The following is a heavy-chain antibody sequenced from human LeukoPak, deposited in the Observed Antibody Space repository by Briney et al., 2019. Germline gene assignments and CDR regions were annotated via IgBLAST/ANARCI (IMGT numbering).Heavy chain of an antibody. D-gene: IGHD3-22*01. CDR2: ISSSSSTI. J-gene: IGHJ4*02. Sequence: GGSPRLSCVGSGFTFSSYHMNWVRQAPGKGLEWVSYISSSSSTIYYADSVEGRFTISRDNAKNSLYLQTNSLRAEDTAVYYCARAQYYSDSTGYYYLHYWGQGTLVTVSS. CDR1: GFTFSSYH. CDR3: ARAQYYSDSTGYYYLHY. V-gene: IGHV3-48*01.